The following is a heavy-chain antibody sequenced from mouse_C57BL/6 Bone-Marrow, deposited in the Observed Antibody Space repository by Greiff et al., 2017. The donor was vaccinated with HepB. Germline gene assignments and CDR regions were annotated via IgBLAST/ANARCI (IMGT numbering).Heavy chain of an antibody. V-gene: IGHV5-6*01. D-gene: IGHD2-3*01. J-gene: IGHJ4*01. CDR1: GFTFSSYG. Sequence: EVQLQESGGDLVKPGGSLKLSCAASGFTFSSYGMSWVRQTPDKRLEWVATISSGGSYTYYPESVKGRFTISRDNAKNTLYLQMRSLKSEDTGMYYCARAVDGYYDAMDFLGQGTSVPVSS. CDR2: ISSGGSYT. CDR3: ARAVDGYYDAMDF.